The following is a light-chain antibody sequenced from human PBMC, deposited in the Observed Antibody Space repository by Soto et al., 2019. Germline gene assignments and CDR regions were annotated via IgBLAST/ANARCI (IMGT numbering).Light chain of an antibody. CDR2: DAS. CDR1: QSVSSY. Sequence: EIVLTQSPATLSLSPGERATLSCRASQSVSSYLAWYQQKPGQAPRLLIYDASNRATGIPARFSGSGSGTDFPLTISSLEPEVFEVYYCQQRSNWPPEPFAQGTRLEIK. CDR3: QQRSNWPPEP. V-gene: IGKV3-11*01. J-gene: IGKJ5*01.